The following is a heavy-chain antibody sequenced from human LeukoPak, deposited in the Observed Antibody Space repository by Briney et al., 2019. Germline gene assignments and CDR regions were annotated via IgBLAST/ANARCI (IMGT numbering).Heavy chain of an antibody. V-gene: IGHV3-66*01. CDR2: IYTGGSP. D-gene: IGHD3-10*01. J-gene: IGHJ4*02. Sequence: GGSLRLSCAASTFTVSTNYMTWVRQAPGKGLEWVSMIYTGGSPYYADSVKGRFTISRDNSKNTLNLQMNSLRVEDTAVYYCVPLTDGSVDQWGRGTLVTVSS. CDR1: TFTVSTNY. CDR3: VPLTDGSVDQ.